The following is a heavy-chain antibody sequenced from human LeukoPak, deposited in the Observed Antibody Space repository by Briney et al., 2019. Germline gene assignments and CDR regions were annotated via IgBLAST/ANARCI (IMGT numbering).Heavy chain of an antibody. CDR1: GVSISTYY. Sequence: PSETLSLTCTVSGVSISTYYWSWIRQPPGKGLEWIGYIYYSGYTDYNPSLKSRVTISVDTSKNQFSLKLSSVTAADTAVYYCARDGEWTRDYFDYWGQGTLVTVSS. CDR3: ARDGEWTRDYFDY. D-gene: IGHD3-10*01. J-gene: IGHJ4*02. CDR2: IYYSGYT. V-gene: IGHV4-59*01.